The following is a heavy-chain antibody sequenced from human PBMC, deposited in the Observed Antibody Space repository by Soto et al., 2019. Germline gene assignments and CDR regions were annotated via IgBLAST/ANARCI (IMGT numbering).Heavy chain of an antibody. J-gene: IGHJ4*02. Sequence: ASVKVSCKASGYTFTSYGISWVRQAPGQGLEWMGWISAYNGNTNYAQKLQGRVTMTTDTSTSTAYMELRSLRSDDTAVFYCGRGRSGQIVVFYWGQGTPVTVSS. V-gene: IGHV1-18*01. CDR2: ISAYNGNT. CDR1: GYTFTSYG. D-gene: IGHD1-26*01. CDR3: GRGRSGQIVVFY.